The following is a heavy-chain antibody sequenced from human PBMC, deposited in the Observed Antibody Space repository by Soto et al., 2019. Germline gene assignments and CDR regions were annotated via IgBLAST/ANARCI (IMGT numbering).Heavy chain of an antibody. CDR3: ARNGDSSDYRGWFDP. V-gene: IGHV3-48*02. CDR2: ISSSSSTI. Sequence: GGSLRLSCAASGFTFSSYSMNWVRQAPGKGLEWVSYISSSSSTIYYADSVKGRFTISRDNAKNSLYLQMNSLRDEDTAVYYSARNGDSSDYRGWFDPWGQGTLVTVSS. J-gene: IGHJ5*02. CDR1: GFTFSSYS. D-gene: IGHD3-22*01.